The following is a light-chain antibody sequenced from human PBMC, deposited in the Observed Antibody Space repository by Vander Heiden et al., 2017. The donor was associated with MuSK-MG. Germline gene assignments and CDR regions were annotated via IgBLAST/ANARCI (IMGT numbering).Light chain of an antibody. V-gene: IGKV1-5*03. Sequence: DIQMTQSPSTLSASVGDRVTITCRASQRLTSGVAWYQLKPGKAPNLLIYKASSLESGVPSRFSGSGSGTEFTLTISSLQPDDFATYPCQQYAPYSPSTFGQGTRVEIK. CDR3: QQYAPYSPST. J-gene: IGKJ1*01. CDR2: KAS. CDR1: QRLTSG.